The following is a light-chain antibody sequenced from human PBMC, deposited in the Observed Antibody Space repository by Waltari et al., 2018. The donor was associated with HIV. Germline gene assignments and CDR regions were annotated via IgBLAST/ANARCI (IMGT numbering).Light chain of an antibody. Sequence: QSVLTQPPSASGTPGQTVTTSCSGSDSNLGTNTLNWHQQLPGAAPKLLIYTNTQRPSGVPDRFSGSKSGTSASLAISGLQSEDEALYYCSSWEGTLYGVAFGGGTK. J-gene: IGLJ2*01. CDR2: TNT. V-gene: IGLV1-44*01. CDR3: SSWEGTLYGVA. CDR1: DSNLGTNT.